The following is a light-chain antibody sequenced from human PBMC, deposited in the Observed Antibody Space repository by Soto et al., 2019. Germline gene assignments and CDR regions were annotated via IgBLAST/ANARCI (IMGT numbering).Light chain of an antibody. V-gene: IGKV3D-20*01. J-gene: IGKJ1*01. CDR3: QQYDSSPWP. Sequence: EIVLTQSPATLSLSPGERATLSCGASQSVSNNYLAWYQQKPGLAPRLLIYDASTRATGTPDRFSGSGSGTDFTLTISRLEPEDFAVYYCQQYDSSPWPFGPGTKVDIK. CDR1: QSVSNNY. CDR2: DAS.